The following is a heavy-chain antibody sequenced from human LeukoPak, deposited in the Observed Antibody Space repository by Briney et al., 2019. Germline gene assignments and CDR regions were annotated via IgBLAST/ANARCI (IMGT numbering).Heavy chain of an antibody. D-gene: IGHD3-9*01. J-gene: IGHJ3*02. CDR3: ARDLPDVLTGYSDNAFDI. V-gene: IGHV3-7*03. Sequence: PGGSLRLSCAVSGFHFPTYWMTWVRQAPGKGLEWVANIKQDGSDKNYVDSVKGRFTISRDNAKKLLYLQMNSLRAEDTAVYYCARDLPDVLTGYSDNAFDIWGQGTMVSVSS. CDR2: IKQDGSDK. CDR1: GFHFPTYW.